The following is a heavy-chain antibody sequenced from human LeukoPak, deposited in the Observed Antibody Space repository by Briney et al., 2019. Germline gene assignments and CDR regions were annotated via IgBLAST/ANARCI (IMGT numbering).Heavy chain of an antibody. Sequence: ASVKVSCKASGGAFSSYAISWVRQAPGQGLEWMGRIIPIFGTANYAQKFQGRVTITMDESTSTAYMELSSLRSEDTAVYYCARDRPRWPFDPWGQGTLVTVSS. CDR3: ARDRPRWPFDP. J-gene: IGHJ5*02. CDR1: GGAFSSYA. CDR2: IIPIFGTA. D-gene: IGHD2-15*01. V-gene: IGHV1-69*05.